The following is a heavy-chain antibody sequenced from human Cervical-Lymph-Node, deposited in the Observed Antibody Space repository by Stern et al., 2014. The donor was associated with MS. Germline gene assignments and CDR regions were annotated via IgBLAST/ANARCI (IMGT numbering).Heavy chain of an antibody. CDR2: INPRGETT. V-gene: IGHV1-46*01. CDR1: GYSFTSYY. Sequence: QVQLVASGAEVKKPGASVKVSCTASGYSFTSYYIPWVRQAPGQGLEWVGIINPRGETTTYARKFQGRVTMTRDTSSSTVYMELSSLTSEDTAVYFCVRYYSSFDYWGQGTRVTVSS. CDR3: VRYYSSFDY. J-gene: IGHJ4*02. D-gene: IGHD4-11*01.